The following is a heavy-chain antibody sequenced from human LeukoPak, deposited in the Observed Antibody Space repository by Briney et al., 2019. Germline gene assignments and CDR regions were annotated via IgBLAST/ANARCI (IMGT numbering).Heavy chain of an antibody. CDR2: TLYRSKWYN. Sequence: SQTLSLTCAISGDSVSSKSAAWSWIRQSPSRGLEWLGRTLYRSKWYNDYAVSVRGRMTINPDTSKNEFSLQLNSVTPEDTAVYYCARGWGLRSSAAFDSWGQGTLVTVPS. J-gene: IGHJ4*02. CDR3: ARGWGLRSSAAFDS. V-gene: IGHV6-1*01. D-gene: IGHD6-19*01. CDR1: GDSVSSKSAA.